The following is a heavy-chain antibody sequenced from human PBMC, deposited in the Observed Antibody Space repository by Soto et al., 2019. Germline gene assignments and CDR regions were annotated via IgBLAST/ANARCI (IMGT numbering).Heavy chain of an antibody. J-gene: IGHJ5*02. D-gene: IGHD6-13*01. CDR2: IYYSGST. CDR1: GGSISSGDYY. V-gene: IGHV4-30-4*01. Sequence: TLSLTCTISGGSISSGDYYWSWIRQPPGKGLEWIGYIYYSGSTYYNPSLKSRVTISVDTSKNQFSLKLSSVTAADTAVYYCARGVDIAAAGLGNWFDPWGQGTLVTVSS. CDR3: ARGVDIAAAGLGNWFDP.